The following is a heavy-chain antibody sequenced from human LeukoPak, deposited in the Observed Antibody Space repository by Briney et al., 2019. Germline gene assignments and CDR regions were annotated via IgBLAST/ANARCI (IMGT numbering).Heavy chain of an antibody. J-gene: IGHJ3*02. Sequence: PSETLSLTCTVSGGSISSGGYYWSWIRQHPGKGLEWIGYIYYSGSTYYNPSLKSRVTISVDTSKNRFSLKPSSVTAADTAVYYCARGRSRITSRDAFDIWGQGTMVTVSS. CDR3: ARGRSRITSRDAFDI. CDR2: IYYSGST. D-gene: IGHD3-10*01. CDR1: GGSISSGGYY. V-gene: IGHV4-31*03.